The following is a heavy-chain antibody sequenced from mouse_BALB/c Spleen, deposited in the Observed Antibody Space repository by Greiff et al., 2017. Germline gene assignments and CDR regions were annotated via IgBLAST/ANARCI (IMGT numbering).Heavy chain of an antibody. CDR3: ARVKSYYGPFDY. D-gene: IGHD1-1*01. CDR2: ISYSGSI. V-gene: IGHV3-2*02. Sequence: EVKLVESGPGLVKPSQSLSLTCTVTGYSITSDYAWNWIRQFPGNKLEWMGYISYSGSISYNPSLKSRISITRDTSKNQFFLQLNSVTTEDTATYYCARVKSYYGPFDYWGQGTTLTVSS. J-gene: IGHJ2*01. CDR1: GYSITSDYA.